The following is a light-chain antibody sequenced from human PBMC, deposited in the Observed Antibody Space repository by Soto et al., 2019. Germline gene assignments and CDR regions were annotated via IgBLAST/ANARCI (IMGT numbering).Light chain of an antibody. V-gene: IGLV2-11*01. CDR1: SSDVGAYNY. Sequence: QSVLTQPRSVSGSPGQSVTISCTGTSSDVGAYNYVSWYQHHPGKAPKVMIYDVSERPSGVPDRFSGSKSDNKASLTISALQAEDEADYYCCSYAGSYSWVFGGGTKLTVL. J-gene: IGLJ3*02. CDR3: CSYAGSYSWV. CDR2: DVS.